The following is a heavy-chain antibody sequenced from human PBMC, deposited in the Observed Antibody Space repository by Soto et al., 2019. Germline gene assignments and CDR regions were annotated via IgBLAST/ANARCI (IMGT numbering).Heavy chain of an antibody. CDR2: ISGRGGKT. D-gene: IGHD2-15*01. J-gene: IGHJ4*02. CDR1: GFTFSSYV. V-gene: IGHV3-23*01. Sequence: GGSLRLSCAASGFTFSSYVMTWVRQAPGKGLEWVSSISGRGGKTYYADSVKGRFTISRDNSNDTLYLQMNSLRAEDTAVYYCAKDQKIVAVVAANFDYWGQGILVTVSS. CDR3: AKDQKIVAVVAANFDY.